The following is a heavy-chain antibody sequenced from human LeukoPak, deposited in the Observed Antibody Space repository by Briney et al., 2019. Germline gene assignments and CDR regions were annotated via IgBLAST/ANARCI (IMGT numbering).Heavy chain of an antibody. CDR2: IIPIYGTP. J-gene: IGHJ3*02. V-gene: IGHV1-69*05. Sequence: SVKVSCKASGGTLSGYAISWVRQAPGQGLEWMGGIIPIYGTPHSAQKFQGRVTITTDTSTSTAYMELRSLRSDDTAVYYCAIGEPRGAFDIWGQGTMVTVSS. CDR3: AIGEPRGAFDI. CDR1: GGTLSGYA. D-gene: IGHD3-10*01.